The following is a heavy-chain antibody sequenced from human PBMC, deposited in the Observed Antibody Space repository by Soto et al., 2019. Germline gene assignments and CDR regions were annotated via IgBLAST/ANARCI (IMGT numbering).Heavy chain of an antibody. CDR1: GGTFSSYA. D-gene: IGHD3-22*01. J-gene: IGHJ5*01. CDR2: IIPIFGTA. V-gene: IGHV1-69*13. Sequence: GASVKVSCKASGGTFSSYAISWVRQAPGQGLEWMGGIIPIFGTANYAQKFQGRVTITADESTSTAYMELSSLRSEDTAVYYCARQIYDSDTGPNFQYYFDSWGHGPPFPVSS. CDR3: ARQIYDSDTGPNFQYYFDS.